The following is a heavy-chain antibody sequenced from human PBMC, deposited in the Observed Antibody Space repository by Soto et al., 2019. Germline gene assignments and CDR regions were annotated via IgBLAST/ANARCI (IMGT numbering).Heavy chain of an antibody. D-gene: IGHD3-16*01. CDR1: GLTVSHNY. V-gene: IGHV3-53*01. CDR2: LYTQRTT. Sequence: GGSLRLSCVASGLTVSHNYMAWGRQAPEMGLESVSILYTQRTTYYAPSVKGRFTISRDSSKNTLFLQMDSLRAEDTAVYYCVRPRPSGENYGMDVWGQGTTVTVSS. J-gene: IGHJ6*02. CDR3: VRPRPSGENYGMDV.